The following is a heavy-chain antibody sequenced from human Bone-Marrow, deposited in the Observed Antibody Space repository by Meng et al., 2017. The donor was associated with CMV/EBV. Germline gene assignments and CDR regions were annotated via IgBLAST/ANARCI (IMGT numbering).Heavy chain of an antibody. J-gene: IGHJ4*02. CDR2: IYHSGST. V-gene: IGHV4-38-2*02. CDR3: ARGVTYYDFWSGYYMCLEWDY. Sequence: SETLSLTCTVSGYSISSVYYWGWIRQPPGKGLEWIGSIYHSGSTYYNPSLKSRVTISVDTPKNQFSLKLSSVTAADTAVYYCARGVTYYDFWSGYYMCLEWDYWGQGTLVTVSS. CDR1: GYSISSVYY. D-gene: IGHD3-3*01.